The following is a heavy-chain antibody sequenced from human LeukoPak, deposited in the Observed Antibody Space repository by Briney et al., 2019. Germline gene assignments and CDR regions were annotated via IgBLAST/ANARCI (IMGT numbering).Heavy chain of an antibody. CDR2: INHSGIT. Sequence: SETLSLTCAVYGGSFSDYYWSWIRQPPGKGLEWIGQINHSGITNYNPSLKSRVTMSVDTSMKHFSLKLSSVTAADTAIYFCARVLRYTFGFADYWGQGALVTVSS. J-gene: IGHJ4*02. CDR1: GGSFSDYY. CDR3: ARVLRYTFGFADY. V-gene: IGHV4-34*01. D-gene: IGHD3-16*01.